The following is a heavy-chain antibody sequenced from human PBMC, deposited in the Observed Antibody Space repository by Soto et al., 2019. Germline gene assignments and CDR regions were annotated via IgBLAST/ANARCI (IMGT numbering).Heavy chain of an antibody. CDR2: IYVGDSET. J-gene: IGHJ4*02. CDR1: GYSFSSHW. D-gene: IGHD2-21*02. Sequence: EVRLVQSGAEVKKPGESLKISCEASGYSFSSHWIGWVRQTPGKGPEWMGFIYVGDSETRYSPSFQGQITISVDKAITSAYLRWSSLKASDAANYYCVIAQGLRFRFAYWGQGTLVTVS. CDR3: VIAQGLRFRFAY. V-gene: IGHV5-51*03.